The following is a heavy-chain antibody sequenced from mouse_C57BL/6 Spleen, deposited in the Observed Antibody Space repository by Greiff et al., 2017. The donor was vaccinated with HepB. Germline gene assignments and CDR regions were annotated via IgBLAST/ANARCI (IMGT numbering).Heavy chain of an antibody. CDR1: GFNIKDDY. J-gene: IGHJ2*01. CDR2: IDPENGDT. V-gene: IGHV14-4*01. CDR3: TTNYLDY. D-gene: IGHD1-1*02. Sequence: EVQLQQSGAELVRPGASVKLSCTASGFNIKDDYMHWVKQRPEQGLEWIGWIDPENGDTEYASKFQGKATITADTSSNTAYLQLSSLTSEDTAVYYCTTNYLDYWGQGTTRTVSS.